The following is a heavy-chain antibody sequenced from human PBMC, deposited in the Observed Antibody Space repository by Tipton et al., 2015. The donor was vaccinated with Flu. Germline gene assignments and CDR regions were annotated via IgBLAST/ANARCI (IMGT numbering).Heavy chain of an antibody. CDR3: ARGRLARLEWEPHI. CDR1: GGSMRNYC. D-gene: IGHD1-26*01. CDR2: IYNSGNI. Sequence: TLSLTCTVSGGSMRNYCWSWIRQPAGKGLEWIGRIYNSGNINYNPSLKSRVTMSVDTSKNQFSLKLSSVTAADTAVYYCARGRLARLEWEPHIWGQGTLVTVSS. J-gene: IGHJ4*02. V-gene: IGHV4-4*07.